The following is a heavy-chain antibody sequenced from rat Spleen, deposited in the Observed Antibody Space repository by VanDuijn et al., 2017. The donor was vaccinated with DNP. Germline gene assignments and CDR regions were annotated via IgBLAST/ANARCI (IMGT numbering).Heavy chain of an antibody. CDR1: GFNFHDYW. CDR2: INKDSRTI. V-gene: IGHV4-2*01. J-gene: IGHJ4*01. Sequence: EVKLVESGGGLVLPGRSLKLSCAASGFNFHDYWMGWVRQAPGKGLEWIGEINKDSRTIKYSPSLKDKFTVSRDNGQNTLYLQMSKLGSEDTAIYYCVREDKGVDAWGQGTSVTVSS. D-gene: IGHD2-2*01. CDR3: VREDKGVDA.